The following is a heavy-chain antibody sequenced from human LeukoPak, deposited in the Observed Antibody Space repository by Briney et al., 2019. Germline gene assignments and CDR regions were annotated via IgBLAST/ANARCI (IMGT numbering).Heavy chain of an antibody. J-gene: IGHJ4*02. D-gene: IGHD6-13*01. Sequence: GGSLRLSCAASGFTFRCYSMTWVRQAPGKGLEWVSFISRSGSTTYHADSVKGRCFVTRDNTQESVFLQMNSLRADDTAVYYCARAHSSSWAGLDYWGPGALVTVSS. CDR3: ARAHSSSWAGLDY. V-gene: IGHV3-48*04. CDR2: ISRSGSTT. CDR1: GFTFRCYS.